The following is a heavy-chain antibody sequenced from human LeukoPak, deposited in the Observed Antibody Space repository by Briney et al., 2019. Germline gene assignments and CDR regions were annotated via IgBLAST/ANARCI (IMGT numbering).Heavy chain of an antibody. Sequence: PGRSLGLSCAASGFTFSDHVMHWVRQAPGMGLEWVAVISKDGSKTFYAGSVEGRFTFSRDNSENTLYLQMNYLKPEDTAVYYCAKDEGTIWNSKNDPFDIWGQGTMVTVSS. J-gene: IGHJ3*02. CDR3: AKDEGTIWNSKNDPFDI. V-gene: IGHV3-30*17. CDR1: GFTFSDHV. D-gene: IGHD1-7*01. CDR2: ISKDGSKT.